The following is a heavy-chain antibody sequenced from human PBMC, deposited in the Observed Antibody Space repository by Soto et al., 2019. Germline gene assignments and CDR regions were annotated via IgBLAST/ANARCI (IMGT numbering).Heavy chain of an antibody. CDR1: GFIVSTNF. J-gene: IGHJ4*02. D-gene: IGHD3-22*01. CDR2: IYGGGTT. CDR3: AKNPGYYYDSTGYHFDY. Sequence: LRLSCAASGFIVSTNFMSWVRQAPGKGLEWVSAIIYGGGTTYYADSVKGRFTISRDNSKNTLYLQMNSLRAEDTAVYYCAKNPGYYYDSTGYHFDYWGQGTLVTVSS. V-gene: IGHV3-53*01.